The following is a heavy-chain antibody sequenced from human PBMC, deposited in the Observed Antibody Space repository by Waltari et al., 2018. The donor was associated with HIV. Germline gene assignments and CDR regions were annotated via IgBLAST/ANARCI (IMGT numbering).Heavy chain of an antibody. Sequence: EVQLVESGGGLIQPGGSLRLSCAASGFTASSNYMSWVSQAPGKGLEWVSVIYSGGSTYYADSVKGRFTISRDNSKNTLYLQMNSLRAEDTAVYYCARAKLVRGISSGYDYWGQGTLVTVSS. CDR1: GFTASSNY. D-gene: IGHD3-22*01. CDR2: IYSGGST. V-gene: IGHV3-53*01. J-gene: IGHJ4*02. CDR3: ARAKLVRGISSGYDY.